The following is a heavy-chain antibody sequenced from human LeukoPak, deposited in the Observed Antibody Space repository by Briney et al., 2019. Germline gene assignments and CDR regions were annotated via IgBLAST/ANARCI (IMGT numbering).Heavy chain of an antibody. CDR2: IYRGGNA. CDR3: ARTRLDAFDI. CDR1: GFTVSSNY. J-gene: IGHJ3*02. V-gene: IGHV3-53*01. D-gene: IGHD6-19*01. Sequence: GGSLRLSCAASGFTVSSNYMSCVRQAPGKGLEWVSIIYRGGNAYYADSVKGRFTISRDNSKNMVFLQMNSLRAEDTAVFYCARTRLDAFDIWGQGTMVTVSS.